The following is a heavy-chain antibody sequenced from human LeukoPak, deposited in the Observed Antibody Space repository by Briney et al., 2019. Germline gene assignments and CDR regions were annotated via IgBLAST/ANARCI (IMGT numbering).Heavy chain of an antibody. CDR3: AREMVRGVMSDAFDI. J-gene: IGHJ3*02. CDR2: IKQDGSEK. CDR1: GFTFSSYW. V-gene: IGHV3-7*03. Sequence: PGGSLRLSCAASGFTFSSYWMSWVRQAPGKGLEWVANIKQDGSEKYYVDSVKGRFTISRDNSKNTLYLQMNSLRAEDTAVYYCAREMVRGVMSDAFDIWGQGTMVTVSS. D-gene: IGHD3-10*01.